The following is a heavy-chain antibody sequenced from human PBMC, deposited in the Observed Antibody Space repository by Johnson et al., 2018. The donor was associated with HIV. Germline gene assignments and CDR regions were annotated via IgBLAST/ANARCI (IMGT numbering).Heavy chain of an antibody. D-gene: IGHD2-15*01. J-gene: IGHJ3*02. CDR3: TTEDAQGSHRNAFDI. CDR2: ISYDGSNK. Sequence: QVQLVESGGGVVQPGGSLRLSCAASGFTFSSYGMHWVRQAPGKGLEWVAFISYDGSNKYYADSVKGRFTISRDNSRNTLYLQMNSLRAEDTAVYYCTTEDAQGSHRNAFDIWGQGTMVTVSS. V-gene: IGHV3-30*19. CDR1: GFTFSSYG.